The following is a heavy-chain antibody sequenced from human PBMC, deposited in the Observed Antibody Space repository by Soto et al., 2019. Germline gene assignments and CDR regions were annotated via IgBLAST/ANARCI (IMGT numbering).Heavy chain of an antibody. V-gene: IGHV3-33*01. CDR1: GFTFSGFA. CDR2: IWHDGTNE. D-gene: IGHD3-10*01. CDR3: AREKVAGEPRHYNGIDV. Sequence: QVQLVESGGGVVQPGKSLRLSCAASGFTFSGFAIHWVRQAPGKGLEWVAVIWHDGTNEYYPDSVKGRFTISRDHSQNTLYLQMNSLRAEDTALYYCAREKVAGEPRHYNGIDVWGQGTTVTVSS. J-gene: IGHJ6*02.